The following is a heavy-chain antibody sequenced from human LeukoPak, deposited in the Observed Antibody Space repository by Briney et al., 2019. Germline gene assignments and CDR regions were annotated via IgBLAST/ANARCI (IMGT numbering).Heavy chain of an antibody. D-gene: IGHD2-15*01. CDR3: ARVASTGYCSGGSCPSRIDY. CDR1: GGSFSGYY. CDR2: INHNGST. J-gene: IGHJ4*02. V-gene: IGHV4-34*01. Sequence: SETLSLTCAVYGGSFSGYYWSWIRQPPGKGLEWIGEINHNGSTNYNPSLKSRVTISVDTSKNQFSLKLSSVTAADTAVYYCARVASTGYCSGGSCPSRIDYWGQGTLVTVSS.